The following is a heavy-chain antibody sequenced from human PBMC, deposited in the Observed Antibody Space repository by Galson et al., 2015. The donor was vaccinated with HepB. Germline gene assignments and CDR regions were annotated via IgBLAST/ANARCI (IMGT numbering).Heavy chain of an antibody. CDR1: GDSVSSNSAA. J-gene: IGHJ6*02. V-gene: IGHV6-1*01. D-gene: IGHD2-2*01. CDR2: TYYRSKWYN. CDR3: ARDRRHKGDIVVVPAAAYYYYGMDV. Sequence: CAISGDSVSSNSAAWNWIRQSPSRGLEWLGRTYYRSKWYNDYAVSVKSRITINPDTSKNQFSLQLNSVTPEDTAVYYCARDRRHKGDIVVVPAAAYYYYGMDVWGQGTTVTVSS.